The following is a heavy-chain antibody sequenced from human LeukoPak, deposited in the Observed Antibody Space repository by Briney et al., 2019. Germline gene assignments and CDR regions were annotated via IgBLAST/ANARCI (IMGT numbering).Heavy chain of an antibody. CDR2: IYSGGST. J-gene: IGHJ4*02. V-gene: IGHV3-66*01. CDR1: GFTFSSYA. Sequence: GGSLRLSCAASGFTFSSYAMSWVRQAPGKGLEWVSVIYSGGSTYYADSVKGRFTISRDNSKNTLYLQMNSLRAEDTAVYYCAREPRRKGIAAAGIGYWGQGTLVTVSS. D-gene: IGHD6-13*01. CDR3: AREPRRKGIAAAGIGY.